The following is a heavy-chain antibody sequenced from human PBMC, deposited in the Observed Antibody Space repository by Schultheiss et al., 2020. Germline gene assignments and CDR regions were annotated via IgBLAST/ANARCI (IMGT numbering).Heavy chain of an antibody. CDR2: IYYSGST. V-gene: IGHV4-61*02. D-gene: IGHD6-13*01. CDR1: GGSISSGSYY. J-gene: IGHJ4*02. Sequence: SQTLSLTCTVSGGSISSGSYYWSWIRQPAGKGLEWIGRIYYSGSTYYNPSLKSRVTISVDTSDNQFSLKLSSVTAADTAVYYCARGASSWYKYFDYWGQGTLVTVSS. CDR3: ARGASSWYKYFDY.